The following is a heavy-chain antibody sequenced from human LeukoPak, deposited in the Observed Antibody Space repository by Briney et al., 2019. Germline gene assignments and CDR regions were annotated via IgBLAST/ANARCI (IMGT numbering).Heavy chain of an antibody. V-gene: IGHV3-23*01. CDR1: KFIFTTYT. CDR2: VSRGGAST. CDR3: AKDSYGLDV. Sequence: GGSLRLSCAVPKFIFTTYTMTWVRQAPGKGLEWVSSVSRGGASTYYADSVKGRFTISRDSSNNTVYLQMRSLRAEDTAVYYCAKDSYGLDVWGQGTTVSVSS. J-gene: IGHJ6*02.